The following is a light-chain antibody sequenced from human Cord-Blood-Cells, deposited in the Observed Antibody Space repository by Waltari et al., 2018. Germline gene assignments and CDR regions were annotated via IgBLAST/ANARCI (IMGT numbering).Light chain of an antibody. J-gene: IGKJ4*01. V-gene: IGKV3-11*01. CDR2: DAS. Sequence: EIVFTQSASTLWVSPGEMATLSCRASQSVSSYLAWYQQKPGQAPRLLIYDASNRATGIPARFSGSGSGTDFTLTISSLEPEDFAVYYCQQRSNWPLTFGGGTKVEIK. CDR1: QSVSSY. CDR3: QQRSNWPLT.